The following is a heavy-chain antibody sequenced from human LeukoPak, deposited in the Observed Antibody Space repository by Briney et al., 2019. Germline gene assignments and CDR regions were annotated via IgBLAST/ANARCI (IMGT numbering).Heavy chain of an antibody. Sequence: GASVKVSCKASGYTFTGYYMHWVRRAPGQGLEWMGWINPNSGGTNYAQKFQGRVTMTRDMSTSTVYMELSSLRSEDTAVYYCASAERWLRAFDYWGQGTLVTVSS. J-gene: IGHJ4*02. CDR2: INPNSGGT. CDR1: GYTFTGYY. CDR3: ASAERWLRAFDY. V-gene: IGHV1-2*02. D-gene: IGHD5-24*01.